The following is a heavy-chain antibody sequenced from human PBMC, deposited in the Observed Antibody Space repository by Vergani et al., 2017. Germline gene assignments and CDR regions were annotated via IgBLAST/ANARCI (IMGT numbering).Heavy chain of an antibody. V-gene: IGHV3-7*01. Sequence: VQLVESGGGVVQPGRSLRLSCAASGFTFSTYWMSWVRQAPGKGLEWVANIKQDGSEKYYVDSVKGRVTISRDNTKNSLHLQMNSLRAEDTAVYFCARGLWDCTHIRCSPPSYWGQGTQVTVSS. CDR3: ARGLWDCTHIRCSPPSY. CDR1: GFTFSTYW. D-gene: IGHD2-8*01. CDR2: IKQDGSEK. J-gene: IGHJ4*02.